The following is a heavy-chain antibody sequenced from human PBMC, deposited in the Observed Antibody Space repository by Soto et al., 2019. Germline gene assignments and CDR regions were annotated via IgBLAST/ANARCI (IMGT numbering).Heavy chain of an antibody. J-gene: IGHJ4*03. CDR1: GDSIRGGGHY. V-gene: IGHV4-31*03. Sequence: QVQLPESGPGLVKPSQTLSLTCSVSGDSIRGGGHYWNWIRQFPGTGLAWIGYVYHSGSTHYNPSLRGRLTISIDTSKNQFPLRLISVTAADTALYYCARDTGLAPTVWGYWGHGTQVTVSS. D-gene: IGHD7-27*01. CDR2: VYHSGST. CDR3: ARDTGLAPTVWGY.